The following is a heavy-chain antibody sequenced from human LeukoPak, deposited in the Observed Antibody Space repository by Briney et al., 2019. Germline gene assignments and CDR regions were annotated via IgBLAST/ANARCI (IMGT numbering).Heavy chain of an antibody. Sequence: GSLLLSCAVSGITLSNYGMSWVRKARGKGLEWVAGMSGSGGGTNYADSVKGRFTVSRDNSKNTLYLQMKSLRAEDTAVYFCAKRGVVIRVILVGFYKEAYYFDSWGQGALVTVSS. D-gene: IGHD3-22*01. CDR2: MSGSGGGT. CDR3: AKRGVVIRVILVGFYKEAYYFDS. CDR1: GITLSNYG. J-gene: IGHJ4*02. V-gene: IGHV3-23*01.